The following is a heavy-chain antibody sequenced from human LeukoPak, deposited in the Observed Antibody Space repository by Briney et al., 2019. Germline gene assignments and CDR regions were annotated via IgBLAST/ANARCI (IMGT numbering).Heavy chain of an antibody. Sequence: PGGSLRLSCAASGFTFSSYAMHWVRQAPGKGLEWVAVISYDGSNKYYADSVKGRFTISRDNAKNSLYLQVNSLRAEDTAVYYCASDAFDIWGQGTMVTVSS. CDR3: ASDAFDI. CDR2: ISYDGSNK. CDR1: GFTFSSYA. J-gene: IGHJ3*02. V-gene: IGHV3-30*04.